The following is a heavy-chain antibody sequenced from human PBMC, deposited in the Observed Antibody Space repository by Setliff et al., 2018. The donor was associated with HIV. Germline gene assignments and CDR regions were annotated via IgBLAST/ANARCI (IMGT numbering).Heavy chain of an antibody. D-gene: IGHD2-21*02. V-gene: IGHV3-23*01. Sequence: HPGGSLRLSCTASGFTFADHAVSWVRQAPGKGLEWVSAITGSGSTTYYADSVKGRFTISRDNSNNTLFLHMDNLRAEDTAVYYCATHTVVTPYWGQGTLVTVSS. CDR1: GFTFADHA. CDR3: ATHTVVTPY. CDR2: ITGSGSTT. J-gene: IGHJ4*02.